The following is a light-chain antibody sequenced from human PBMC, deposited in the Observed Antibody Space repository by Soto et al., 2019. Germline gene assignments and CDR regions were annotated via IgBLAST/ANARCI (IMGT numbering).Light chain of an antibody. CDR1: QSLFYNSNNKNY. J-gene: IGKJ1*01. Sequence: DIVMTQSPDSLAVSLGERATINCKSSQSLFYNSNNKNYLAWYQQKAGQPPKLLIYWASTRESGVTDRFSGSGSGTDFTLTISSLQAEDVAVYYCQQYYSNPPTFGQGTEVEI. CDR3: QQYYSNPPT. V-gene: IGKV4-1*01. CDR2: WAS.